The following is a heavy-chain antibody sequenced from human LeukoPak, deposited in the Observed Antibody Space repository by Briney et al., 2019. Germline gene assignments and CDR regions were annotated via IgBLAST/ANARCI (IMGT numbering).Heavy chain of an antibody. CDR1: GYTVSSTY. CDR3: ARHPDCGGDGVCYYGMDV. CDR2: VYSGGST. D-gene: IGHD2-21*02. J-gene: IGHJ6*04. V-gene: IGHV3-53*01. Sequence: GGSLRPSCAASGYTVSSTYMSWVRQAPGKGLEWVSVVYSGGSTYYADSVKGRFTISRDNSKNTLYLQMDSLRAEDTAVYYCARHPDCGGDGVCYYGMDVWGKGTTVTVSS.